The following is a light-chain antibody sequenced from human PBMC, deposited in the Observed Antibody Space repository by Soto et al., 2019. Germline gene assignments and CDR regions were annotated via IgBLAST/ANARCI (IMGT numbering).Light chain of an antibody. CDR1: QSVDYTY. CDR3: QKYEFLPFT. J-gene: IGKJ3*01. V-gene: IGKV3-20*01. CDR2: GAS. Sequence: EIVLTQSPGTLSLSPGEGATLSCRASQSVDYTYLAWFQQKPGQAPRLLIYGASTRATYIPDRFSGSRSGRDFTVSISGQEPDGSALYCGQKYEFLPFTFGPGTKVDIK.